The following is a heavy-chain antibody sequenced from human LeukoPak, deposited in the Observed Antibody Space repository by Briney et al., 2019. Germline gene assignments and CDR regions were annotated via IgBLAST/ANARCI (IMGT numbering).Heavy chain of an antibody. CDR2: ISGSGGST. V-gene: IGHV3-23*01. CDR1: GFTFSSYA. J-gene: IGHJ6*02. D-gene: IGHD2-15*01. CDR3: ATRYCSGGSCYYYGMDV. Sequence: GGSLRLSCAASGFTFSSYAMSWVRQAPGKGLEWVSAISGSGGSTYYADSVKGRFTISRDNSKNTLYLQMNSLRAEDTAVYYCATRYCSGGSCYYYGMDVWGQGTTVTVSS.